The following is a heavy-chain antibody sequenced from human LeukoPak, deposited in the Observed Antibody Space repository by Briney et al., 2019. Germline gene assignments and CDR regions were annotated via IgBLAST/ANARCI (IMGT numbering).Heavy chain of an antibody. CDR1: GYTFTSYD. J-gene: IGHJ6*02. Sequence: ASVKVSCKASGYTFTSYDINWVRQATGQGLEWMGWMNPNSGNTGYAQKFQGRVTMTRNTSISTAYMELSSLRSEDTAVYYCARGPFHIVVVPAHGMVVWGQGTTVTVSS. D-gene: IGHD2-2*01. V-gene: IGHV1-8*01. CDR2: MNPNSGNT. CDR3: ARGPFHIVVVPAHGMVV.